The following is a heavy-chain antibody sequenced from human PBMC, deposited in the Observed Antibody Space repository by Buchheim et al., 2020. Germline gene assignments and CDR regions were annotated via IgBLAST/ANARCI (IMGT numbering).Heavy chain of an antibody. CDR3: ARDHGIVVVPAAMNYYYGMDV. Sequence: QVQLVESGGGLVKPGGSLRLSCAASGFTFSDYYMSWIRQAPGKGLEWVSYISSSGSTIYYADSVKGRFTISRENAKNSLYLQMNSLRAEDTAVYYCARDHGIVVVPAAMNYYYGMDVWGQGTT. CDR1: GFTFSDYY. D-gene: IGHD2-2*01. CDR2: ISSSGSTI. J-gene: IGHJ6*02. V-gene: IGHV3-11*01.